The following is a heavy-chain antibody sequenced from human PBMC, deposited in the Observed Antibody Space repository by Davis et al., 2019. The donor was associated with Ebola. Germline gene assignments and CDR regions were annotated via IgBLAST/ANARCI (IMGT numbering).Heavy chain of an antibody. D-gene: IGHD6-19*01. J-gene: IGHJ4*02. CDR1: GYTFTTYW. CDR3: ARRGSGYDY. Sequence: GESLKISCEVSGYTFTTYWIAWVRQMPGKGLEWMGIIYPGDSETRYSPSFQGQVTISADKSISTAYLQWSSLKASDTAMYYCARRGSGYDYWGQGTLVTVSS. CDR2: IYPGDSET. V-gene: IGHV5-51*01.